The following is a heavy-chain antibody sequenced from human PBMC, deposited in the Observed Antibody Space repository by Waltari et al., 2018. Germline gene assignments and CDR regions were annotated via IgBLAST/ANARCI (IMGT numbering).Heavy chain of an antibody. CDR3: ASGQLLSGRNYYYMDV. CDR2: IYTGGIT. CDR1: GFTVSYTY. D-gene: IGHD2-2*01. V-gene: IGHV3-53*01. Sequence: EVQLVEFGGGLIQPGGSLRLSCAASGFTVSYTYMSWVRQAPGKGLKWGSVIYTGGITNYADSLKGRITISRDNSKNTLYLQMNSLSAEDTAVYYCASGQLLSGRNYYYMDVWGKGTPVTVSS. J-gene: IGHJ6*03.